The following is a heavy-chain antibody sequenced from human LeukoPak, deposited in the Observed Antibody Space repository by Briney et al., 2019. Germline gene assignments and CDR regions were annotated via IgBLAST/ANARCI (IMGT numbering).Heavy chain of an antibody. CDR3: AKAHTAMTVVVTGFDY. V-gene: IGHV3-23*01. CDR2: ISGSGGST. D-gene: IGHD3-22*01. Sequence: GGSLRLSCAASGFTFSSYAMSWVRQAPGKGLEWVSAISGSGGSTYYADSVKGRFTISRDNSKNTLCLQMNSLRAEDTAVYYCAKAHTAMTVVVTGFDYWGQGTLVTVSS. J-gene: IGHJ4*02. CDR1: GFTFSSYA.